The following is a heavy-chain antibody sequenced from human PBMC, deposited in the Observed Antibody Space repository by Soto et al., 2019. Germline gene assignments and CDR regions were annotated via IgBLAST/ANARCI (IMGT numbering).Heavy chain of an antibody. CDR2: INHSGST. CDR3: AKSSDGLQH. J-gene: IGHJ1*01. D-gene: IGHD3-16*02. CDR1: GGSLSGCY. Sequence: QVQLQQWGAGLLKPSETLSLTCAVHGGSLSGCYWIWIRQPPGKGLEWIGEINHSGSTNYNPSLKSRVTISVDTSKNQFSLKLSSVTAADTAVYYCAKSSDGLQHWGQGTLVTVSS. V-gene: IGHV4-34*01.